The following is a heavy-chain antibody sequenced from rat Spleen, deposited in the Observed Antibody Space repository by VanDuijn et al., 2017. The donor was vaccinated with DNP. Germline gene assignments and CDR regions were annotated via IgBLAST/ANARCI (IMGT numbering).Heavy chain of an antibody. CDR1: GFTFNDYW. V-gene: IGHV5-58*01. J-gene: IGHJ2*01. CDR2: ITSDGGST. Sequence: EVQLVESGGDLVQPGKSLKLSCVASGFTFNDYWMYWIRQAPGKGLEWVASITSDGGSTYYPDSVKGRFTISRDNAENTVYLQMNSLRSEDTATYYCANYNYYDGTYWGQGVMVTVSS. CDR3: ANYNYYDGTY. D-gene: IGHD1-12*02.